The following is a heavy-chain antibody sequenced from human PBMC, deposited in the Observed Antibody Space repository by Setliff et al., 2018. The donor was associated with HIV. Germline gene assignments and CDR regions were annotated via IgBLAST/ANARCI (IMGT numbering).Heavy chain of an antibody. CDR1: GFTFSSYA. CDR2: ISSNGGST. V-gene: IGHV3-64*01. J-gene: IGHJ5*02. D-gene: IGHD6-19*01. CDR3: ARSNGQWLKNWFDP. Sequence: GGSLRLSCAVSGFTFSSYAMHWVRQAPGKGLEYVSTISSNGGSTYYANFVKDRFTISRDNSKNTRYLQMGSLRAEDMAVYYCARSNGQWLKNWFDPWGQGTLVTVSS.